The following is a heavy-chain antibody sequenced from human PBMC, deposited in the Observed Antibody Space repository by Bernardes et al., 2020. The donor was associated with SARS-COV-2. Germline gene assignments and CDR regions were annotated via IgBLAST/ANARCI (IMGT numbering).Heavy chain of an antibody. CDR1: VCTFSSYA. V-gene: IGHV1-69*13. CDR3: VGGGGAVAVAGYWYFDL. Sequence: SVQVSRKASVCTFSSYAISWVRQAPAQGLEWMGRNILIFGTANYAQKFQDRVTITADESTSTAYMDQSSLRAEDAAVYYCVGGGGAVAVAGYWYFDLWGRGTLVPVSS. CDR2: NILIFGTA. D-gene: IGHD6-19*01. J-gene: IGHJ2*01.